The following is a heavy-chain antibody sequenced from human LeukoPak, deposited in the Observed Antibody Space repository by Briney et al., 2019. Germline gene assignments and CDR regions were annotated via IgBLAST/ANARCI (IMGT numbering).Heavy chain of an antibody. CDR3: ARGRSYSSSPLDY. CDR1: GGSISSYY. Sequence: PSETLSLTCTVSGGSISSYYWSWIRQPPGKGLEWIGYIYYSGSTNYNPSLKSRVTISVDKSKNQFSLKLSSVTAADTAVYYCARGRSYSSSPLDYWGQGTLVTVSS. J-gene: IGHJ4*02. D-gene: IGHD6-13*01. V-gene: IGHV4-59*12. CDR2: IYYSGST.